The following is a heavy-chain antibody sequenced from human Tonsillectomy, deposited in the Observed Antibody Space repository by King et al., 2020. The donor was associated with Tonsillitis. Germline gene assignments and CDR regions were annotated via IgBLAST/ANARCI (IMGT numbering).Heavy chain of an antibody. CDR1: GFTFSTYP. CDR2: ISYDGSNK. Sequence: VQLVESGGGVVQPGRSLRLTCAASGFTFSTYPMHWVRQAPGKGLEWVAVISYDGSNKYYADSVKGRFTISRDNSKSTVYLQMHSLGPEDTTVYYCARDLYNSYYDSSGFFDFCGQGTLVTVSS. J-gene: IGHJ4*02. V-gene: IGHV3-30*04. D-gene: IGHD3-22*01. CDR3: ARDLYNSYYDSSGFFDF.